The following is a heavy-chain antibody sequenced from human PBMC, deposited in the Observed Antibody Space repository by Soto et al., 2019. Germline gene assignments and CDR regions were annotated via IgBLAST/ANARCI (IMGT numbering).Heavy chain of an antibody. CDR1: GGTFRKHF. V-gene: IGHV1-69*13. CDR2: IIPIIGTP. Sequence: GASVKVSCKASGGTFRKHFFNWVRQAPGQGLEWMGGIIPIIGTPNYAQKFQGRVTITADASTSTVYLEVSSLRSQDTAVYYCARDLEFRDGNISHLDYWGQGTLVTVSS. D-gene: IGHD3-10*01. CDR3: ARDLEFRDGNISHLDY. J-gene: IGHJ4*02.